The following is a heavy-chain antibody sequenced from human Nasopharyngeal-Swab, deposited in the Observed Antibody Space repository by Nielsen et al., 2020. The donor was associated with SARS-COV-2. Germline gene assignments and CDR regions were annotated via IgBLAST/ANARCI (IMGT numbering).Heavy chain of an antibody. Sequence: GGSLRLSCAASGFTFSSYAMHWVRQAPGKGLEWVSSISSSSSYIYYADSVKGRFTISRDNAKNSLYLQMNSLRAEDTAVYYCARDREVSITIFGVVNDPYYYYGMDVWGQGTTVTVSS. D-gene: IGHD3-3*01. V-gene: IGHV3-21*01. CDR1: GFTFSSYA. CDR2: ISSSSSYI. J-gene: IGHJ6*02. CDR3: ARDREVSITIFGVVNDPYYYYGMDV.